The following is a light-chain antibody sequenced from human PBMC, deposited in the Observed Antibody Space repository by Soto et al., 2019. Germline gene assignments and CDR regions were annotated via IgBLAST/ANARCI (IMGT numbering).Light chain of an antibody. CDR2: DAS. CDR3: QQRSNWPRT. CDR1: QSVSSY. V-gene: IGKV3-11*01. Sequence: EIVLTQSPATLSLSPGERATLSCRASQSVSSYLAWYQQKPGQAPRLLIYDASNRATGIPARFSGSGSGTAFNLTISSLEPEDFALYYCQQRSNWPRTFGQGTKLEI. J-gene: IGKJ2*01.